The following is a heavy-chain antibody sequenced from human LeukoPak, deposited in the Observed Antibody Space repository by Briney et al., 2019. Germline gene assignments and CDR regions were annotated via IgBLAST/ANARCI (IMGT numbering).Heavy chain of an antibody. Sequence: KPSETLSLTCTVSGYSISSGYYWGWIRQPPGKGLEWIGSIYHSGSTYYNPSLKSRVTISVDTSKNQSSLKLSSVTAADTAVYYCARYGSSSWYSYYFDYWGQGTLVTVSS. J-gene: IGHJ4*02. D-gene: IGHD6-13*01. CDR1: GYSISSGYY. V-gene: IGHV4-38-2*02. CDR3: ARYGSSSWYSYYFDY. CDR2: IYHSGST.